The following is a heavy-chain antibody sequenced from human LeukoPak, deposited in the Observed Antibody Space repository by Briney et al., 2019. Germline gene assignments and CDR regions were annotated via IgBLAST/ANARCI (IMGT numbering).Heavy chain of an antibody. V-gene: IGHV4-59*01. D-gene: IGHD3-3*01. CDR2: IYYSGST. J-gene: IGHJ5*02. Sequence: SETLSLTCAVYGGSFSGYYWSWIRQPPGKGLEWIGYIYYSGSTNYNPSLKSRVTISVDTSKNQFSLKLSSVTAADTAVYYCARDPSPYDFWSGYSWGQGTLVTVSS. CDR3: ARDPSPYDFWSGYS. CDR1: GGSFSGYY.